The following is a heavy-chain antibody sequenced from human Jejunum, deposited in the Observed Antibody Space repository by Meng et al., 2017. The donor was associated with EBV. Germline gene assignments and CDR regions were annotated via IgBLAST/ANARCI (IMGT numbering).Heavy chain of an antibody. D-gene: IGHD1/OR15-1a*01. CDR2: IGGSGGAT. CDR3: AKLTRA. J-gene: IGHJ5*02. CDR1: GFTFSSSA. Sequence: EVGVVESGGGLVRPGGSLRLSCAASGFTFSSSAMSWVRQAPGKGLEWVSSIGGSGGATYYADSVKGRFTISRDNSKSTLYLQMNSLRAEDTAVYYCAKLTRAWGQGTLVTVSS. V-gene: IGHV3-23*04.